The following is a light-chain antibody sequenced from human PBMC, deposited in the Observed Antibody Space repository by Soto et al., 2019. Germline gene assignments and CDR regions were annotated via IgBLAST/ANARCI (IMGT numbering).Light chain of an antibody. J-gene: IGKJ4*01. CDR3: QQSYSTPQT. CDR1: QSISNF. V-gene: IGKV1-39*01. CDR2: TTS. Sequence: DIQMTQSPSSLSASVGDRVTITCRASQSISNFLNWYQQKPGKAPKLLIHTTSSLQSGVPSRFSASGTGTDFTLTISSLQPEDFATDYCQQSYSTPQTFGGGTKVEI.